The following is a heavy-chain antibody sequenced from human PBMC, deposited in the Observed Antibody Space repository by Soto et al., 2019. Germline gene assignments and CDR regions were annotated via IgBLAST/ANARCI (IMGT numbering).Heavy chain of an antibody. Sequence: PSETLSLTCAVSAYSITSGYYWGWMRQPPGKGLEWIANFYHSGSTYYNPSLKSRLTISIDTSSEQFSLKLSSVTAADTAFYYCARLTSRISAASHGRSNFVDPWGPGILVTVSS. V-gene: IGHV4-38-2*01. J-gene: IGHJ5*02. CDR1: AYSITSGYY. D-gene: IGHD1-1*01. CDR2: FYHSGST. CDR3: ARLTSRISAASHGRSNFVDP.